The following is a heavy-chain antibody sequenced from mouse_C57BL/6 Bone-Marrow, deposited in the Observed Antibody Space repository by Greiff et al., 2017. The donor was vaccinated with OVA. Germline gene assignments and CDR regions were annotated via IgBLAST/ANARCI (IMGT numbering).Heavy chain of an antibody. D-gene: IGHD2-3*01. J-gene: IGHJ4*01. Sequence: EVQLVESGGGLVQSGRSLRLSCATSGFTFSDFYMEWVRQAPGKGLEWIAASRNKANDYTTEYSASVKGRFIVSRDTSQSILYLQMNALRAEDTAIYYCARADGYYAMDYWGQGTSVTVSS. V-gene: IGHV7-1*01. CDR2: SRNKANDYTT. CDR3: ARADGYYAMDY. CDR1: GFTFSDFY.